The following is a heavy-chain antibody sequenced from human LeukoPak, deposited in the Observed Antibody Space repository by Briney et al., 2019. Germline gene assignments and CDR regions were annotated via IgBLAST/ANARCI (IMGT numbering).Heavy chain of an antibody. Sequence: GRSLRLSCAASGFTFSSYAMHWVRQAPGKGLEWVAVISYDGSNKYYADSVKGRFTISRDNSKNTLYLQMNSLRAEDTAVYYCAKVPLPYSSTWYGSLDWGQGTLVTVSS. D-gene: IGHD6-13*01. CDR3: AKVPLPYSSTWYGSLD. CDR1: GFTFSSYA. V-gene: IGHV3-30-3*01. J-gene: IGHJ4*02. CDR2: ISYDGSNK.